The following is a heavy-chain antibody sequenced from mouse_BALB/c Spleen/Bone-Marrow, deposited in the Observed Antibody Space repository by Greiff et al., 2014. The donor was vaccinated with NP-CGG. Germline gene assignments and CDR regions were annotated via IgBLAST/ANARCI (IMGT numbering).Heavy chain of an antibody. V-gene: IGHV5-4*02. CDR2: ISDGGSYT. J-gene: IGHJ4*01. CDR1: GFTFSDYY. Sequence: EVKLMESGGGLVKPGGSLKLSCAASGFTFSDYYMYWVRQTPEKRLEWVATISDGGSYTYYPDSVKGRFTIPRDIAKNNLYLQMSSLKSEDTAMYYCARDRGVQGYAMDYWGQGTSVTVSS. CDR3: ARDRGVQGYAMDY. D-gene: IGHD2-14*01.